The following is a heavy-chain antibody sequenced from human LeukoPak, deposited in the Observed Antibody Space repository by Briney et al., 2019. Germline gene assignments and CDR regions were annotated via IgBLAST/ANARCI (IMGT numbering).Heavy chain of an antibody. J-gene: IGHJ4*02. D-gene: IGHD6-19*01. V-gene: IGHV1-18*01. Sequence: ASVKVSFKASGYTFTSYGISWVRQAPGQGLEWMGWISAYNGNTNYAQKLQGRVTMTTDTSTSTAYMELRSLRSDDTAVYYCARDSQMLIAVAGSPPGYWGQGTLVTVSP. CDR1: GYTFTSYG. CDR2: ISAYNGNT. CDR3: ARDSQMLIAVAGSPPGY.